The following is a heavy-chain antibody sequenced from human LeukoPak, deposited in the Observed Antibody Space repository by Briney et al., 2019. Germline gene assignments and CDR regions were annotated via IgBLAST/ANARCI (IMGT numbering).Heavy chain of an antibody. CDR2: IYYSGST. V-gene: IGHV4-39*01. D-gene: IGHD3-22*01. J-gene: IGHJ4*02. CDR1: GGSISSSSYY. CDR3: ARPNYYDSSGYYN. Sequence: SETLSLTCTVYGGSISSSSYYWGWIRQPPGKGLEWIGSIYYSGSTYYNPSLKSRVTISVDTSKNQFSLKLSSVTAADTAVYYCARPNYYDSSGYYNWGQGTLVTVSS.